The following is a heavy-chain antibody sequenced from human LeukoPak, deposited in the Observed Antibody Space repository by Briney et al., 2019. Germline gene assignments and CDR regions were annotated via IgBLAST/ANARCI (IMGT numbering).Heavy chain of an antibody. CDR3: ARRQYYYDSSGYQPDY. CDR2: INPNSGGT. CDR1: GYTFTGYY. D-gene: IGHD3-22*01. Sequence: EASVKVSCKASGYTFTGYYMHWVRQAPGQGLEWMGWINPNSGGTNYAQKFQGRVTMTRDTSISTAYMELSRLRSDDTAVYYCARRQYYYDSSGYQPDYWGQGTLVTVSS. J-gene: IGHJ4*02. V-gene: IGHV1-2*02.